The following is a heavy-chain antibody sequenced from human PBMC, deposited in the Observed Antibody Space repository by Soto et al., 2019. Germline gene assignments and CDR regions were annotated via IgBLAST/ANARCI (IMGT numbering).Heavy chain of an antibody. D-gene: IGHD2-2*01. J-gene: IGHJ6*04. CDR3: ASVPEV. Sequence: PSVLLCLTCAVAGGSIVGLGGSWSWIRQPPGKGLEWIGYIYHSGSTYYNPSLKSRVTISVDRSKNQFSLKLSSVTDADTAVYYCASVPEVWGEPTTVTGSS. CDR1: GGSIVGLGGS. V-gene: IGHV4-30-2*01. CDR2: IYHSGST.